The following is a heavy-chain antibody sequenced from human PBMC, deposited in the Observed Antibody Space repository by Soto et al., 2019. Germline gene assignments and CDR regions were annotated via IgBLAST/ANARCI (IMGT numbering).Heavy chain of an antibody. V-gene: IGHV3-30*18. J-gene: IGHJ4*02. Sequence: GGSLRLSCVDPGFTFSSYGMHWVRQAPGKGLEWVAVISYDGSNKYYADSVKGRFTISRDNSKNTLYLQMNSLRAEDTAVYYCAKVRRYCSSTSCFNFDYWGQGTLVTVSS. CDR3: AKVRRYCSSTSCFNFDY. CDR2: ISYDGSNK. D-gene: IGHD2-2*01. CDR1: GFTFSSYG.